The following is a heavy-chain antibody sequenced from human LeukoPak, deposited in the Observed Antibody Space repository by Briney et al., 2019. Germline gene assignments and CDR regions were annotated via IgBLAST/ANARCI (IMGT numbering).Heavy chain of an antibody. Sequence: GSSVKVSCKASGGTFSSYAISWVRQAPGQGLEWMGGIIPIFGTANYAQKFQGRVTITADESTSTAYMELSRLRAEDTAVYYCARVYRQALYYVDYWGRGTLVTVSS. CDR1: GGTFSSYA. V-gene: IGHV1-69*01. D-gene: IGHD1-26*01. CDR2: IIPIFGTA. CDR3: ARVYRQALYYVDY. J-gene: IGHJ4*02.